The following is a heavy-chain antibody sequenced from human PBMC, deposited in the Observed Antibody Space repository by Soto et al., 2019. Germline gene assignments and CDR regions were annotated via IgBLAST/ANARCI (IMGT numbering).Heavy chain of an antibody. J-gene: IGHJ1*01. V-gene: IGHV1-18*01. CDR1: GYTFTSYG. D-gene: IGHD6-19*01. Sequence: ASVKVSCKASGYTFTSYGISWVRQAPGQGLEWMGWISAYNGNTNYAQKLQGRVTMTTDTSTSTAYMELRSLRSDDTAAYYCAIWLVDAEYFQHWGQGTLVTVSS. CDR3: AIWLVDAEYFQH. CDR2: ISAYNGNT.